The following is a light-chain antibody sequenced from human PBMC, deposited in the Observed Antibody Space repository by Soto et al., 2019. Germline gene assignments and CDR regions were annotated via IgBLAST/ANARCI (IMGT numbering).Light chain of an antibody. V-gene: IGLV2-14*01. CDR3: SSYTNINTRACV. J-gene: IGLJ1*01. CDR1: SSDVGGYNY. CDR2: EVS. Sequence: QSVLTQPASVSGSPGQSITISCTGTSSDVGGYNYVSWYQQHPGKAPKLMIYEVSNRPSGVSNRFSGSKSGNTASLTISGLQAEDEAEYYCSSYTNINTRACVFGTGT.